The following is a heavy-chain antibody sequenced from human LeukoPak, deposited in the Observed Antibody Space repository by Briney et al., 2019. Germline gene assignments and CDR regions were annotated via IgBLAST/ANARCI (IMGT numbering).Heavy chain of an antibody. J-gene: IGHJ4*02. CDR2: IYYSGST. V-gene: IGHV4-39*01. CDR3: ARDGYTYGSFDY. D-gene: IGHD5-18*01. CDR1: GGSISSSSYF. Sequence: SEPLSLTCSLSGGSISSSSYFWRWIRQPPGKGLEWIGSIYYSGSTYSNPSLKSRVTISVVTSKSQFSLKLISVTAADTAVYYCARDGYTYGSFDYWGQGTLVTVSS.